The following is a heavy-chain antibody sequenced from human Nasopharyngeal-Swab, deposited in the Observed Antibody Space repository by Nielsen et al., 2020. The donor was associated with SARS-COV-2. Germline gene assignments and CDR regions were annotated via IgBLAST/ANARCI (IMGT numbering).Heavy chain of an antibody. Sequence: GESLKISCAASGFTFSSYDMHWVRQATGKGLEWVSAIGTAGDTYYPGSVKGRFTSSRENDKNSLYLQMNSLRAGDTAVYYCARGVRSDMITFGGVIAISPFDYWGQGTLVTVSS. D-gene: IGHD3-16*02. CDR2: IGTAGDT. CDR1: GFTFSSYD. J-gene: IGHJ4*02. V-gene: IGHV3-13*04. CDR3: ARGVRSDMITFGGVIAISPFDY.